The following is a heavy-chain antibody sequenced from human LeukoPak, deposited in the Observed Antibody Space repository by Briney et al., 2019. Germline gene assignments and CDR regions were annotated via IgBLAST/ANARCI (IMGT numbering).Heavy chain of an antibody. CDR1: GFTFSSYA. J-gene: IGHJ5*02. D-gene: IGHD3-3*01. CDR2: ISYDGSNK. CDR3: ATNRRGTAYYDFWSGYYEDWFDA. Sequence: RSLRLSCAASGFTFSSYAMHWVRQAPGKGLEWVAVISYDGSNKYYADSVKGRFTISRDNSKNTLYLQMNSLRAEDTAVYYCATNRRGTAYYDFWSGYYEDWFDAWGQGTLVTVSS. V-gene: IGHV3-30-3*01.